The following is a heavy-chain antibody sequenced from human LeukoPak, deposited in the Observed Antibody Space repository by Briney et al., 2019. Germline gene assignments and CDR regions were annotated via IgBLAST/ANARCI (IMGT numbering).Heavy chain of an antibody. CDR2: FYPGDSDT. D-gene: IGHD3-22*01. V-gene: IGHV5-51*01. J-gene: IGHJ3*02. CDR1: GYTFSSYW. CDR3: ARGRYTNSSGYSYDAFDI. Sequence: GESLKISCKVSGYTFSSYWIAWVRQMPGKGLECMGIFYPGDSDTRYSPSFQGQVTISADKSINTAYLQWSTMKASDSAMYYCARGRYTNSSGYSYDAFDIWGQGTMVTVSS.